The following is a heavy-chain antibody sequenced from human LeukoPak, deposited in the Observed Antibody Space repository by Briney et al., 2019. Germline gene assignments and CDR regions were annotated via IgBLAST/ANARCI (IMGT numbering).Heavy chain of an antibody. Sequence: GGSLRLSCAASGFTFSSYAMHWVRQAPGKGLEWVAVISYDGSNKYYADSVKGRFTISRDNSKNTLYLQMNGLRAEDTAVYYCARAPWYCSGGSCYKYYYYGMDVWGQGTTVTVSS. CDR2: ISYDGSNK. CDR1: GFTFSSYA. V-gene: IGHV3-30-3*01. J-gene: IGHJ6*02. CDR3: ARAPWYCSGGSCYKYYYYGMDV. D-gene: IGHD2-15*01.